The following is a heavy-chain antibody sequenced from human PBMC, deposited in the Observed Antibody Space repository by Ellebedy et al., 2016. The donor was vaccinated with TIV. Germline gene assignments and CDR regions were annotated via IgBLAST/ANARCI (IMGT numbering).Heavy chain of an antibody. CDR1: GFTFGDYA. J-gene: IGHJ4*02. D-gene: IGHD6-19*01. V-gene: IGHV4-34*01. CDR3: VRAGVLMAGTFDH. Sequence: GSLRLSCAASGFTFGDYAMSWVRQAPGKGLEWIGEIDQSGSANYKPSLKSRVTISVDMARNQVSLKVTSVTAADTAVYYCVRAGVLMAGTFDHWGQGTLVTVSS. CDR2: IDQSGSA.